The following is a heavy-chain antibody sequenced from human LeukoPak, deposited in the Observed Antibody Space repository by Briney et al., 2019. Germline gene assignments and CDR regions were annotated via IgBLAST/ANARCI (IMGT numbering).Heavy chain of an antibody. J-gene: IGHJ5*02. Sequence: GGSLRLSCTASGFTFSLHAMNWVRQAPGKGLEWVAAITGSSGDTYYTDPVKGRFTISRDNSRNTVYLQMNSLRAEDTALYYCVRDKGRSPGYWLDPWGHGTLVTVSS. CDR1: GFTFSLHA. V-gene: IGHV3-23*01. CDR3: VRDKGRSPGYWLDP. D-gene: IGHD2-15*01. CDR2: ITGSSGDT.